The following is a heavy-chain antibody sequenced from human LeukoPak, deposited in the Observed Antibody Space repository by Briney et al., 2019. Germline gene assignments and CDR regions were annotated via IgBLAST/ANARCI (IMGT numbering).Heavy chain of an antibody. CDR1: GGSFSGYY. J-gene: IGHJ3*02. V-gene: IGHV4-34*01. Sequence: SETLSLTCAVYGGSFSGYYWSWIRQPPGKGLEWIGEINHSGSTNYNPSLKSRVTISVDTSKNQFSLKLSSVTAADTAVYYCARTFLQLLGAFDIWGQGTMVTVSS. CDR3: ARTFLQLLGAFDI. D-gene: IGHD2-2*01. CDR2: INHSGST.